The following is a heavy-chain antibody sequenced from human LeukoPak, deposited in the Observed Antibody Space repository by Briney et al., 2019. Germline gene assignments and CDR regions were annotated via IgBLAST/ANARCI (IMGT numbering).Heavy chain of an antibody. V-gene: IGHV3-30*04. CDR2: ISYDGSNK. J-gene: IGHJ4*02. Sequence: GGSLRLSCAASGFTFSSYAMHWVRQAPGKGLEWVAVISYDGSNKYYADSVKGRFTISRDNSKNTLYLQMNSLRAEDTAVYYCARDGPFAATSLLDYWGQGTLVTVSS. CDR1: GFTFSSYA. D-gene: IGHD1-26*01. CDR3: ARDGPFAATSLLDY.